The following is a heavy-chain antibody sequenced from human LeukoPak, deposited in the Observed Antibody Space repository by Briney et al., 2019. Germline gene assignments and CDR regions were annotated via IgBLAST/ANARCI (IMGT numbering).Heavy chain of an antibody. Sequence: GGSLRLSCAASGFTISSYAMHWVRQAPGKGLEWVAVISYDGSNKYYADSVKGRFTISRDNSKNTLYLQMNSLRAEDTAVYYCARQSYYYGMDVWGQGTTVTVSS. CDR3: ARQSYYYGMDV. V-gene: IGHV3-30-3*01. CDR1: GFTISSYA. CDR2: ISYDGSNK. J-gene: IGHJ6*02.